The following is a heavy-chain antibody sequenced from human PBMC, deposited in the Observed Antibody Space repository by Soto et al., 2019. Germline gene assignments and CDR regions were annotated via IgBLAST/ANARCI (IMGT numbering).Heavy chain of an antibody. V-gene: IGHV4-30-4*01. J-gene: IGHJ6*02. CDR2: THYSGRT. CDR3: ARDRNYYGSGTYYRDYYYGMDV. D-gene: IGHD3-10*01. CDR1: GASISSNDYY. Sequence: TSETLSLTCSVSGASISSNDYYWSWIRQPPGKGLEWIGYTHYSGRTYYNPSLKSRVIISVDTSKNQFSLKLSSVTAADTAVYYCARDRNYYGSGTYYRDYYYGMDVWGQGTTVTVSS.